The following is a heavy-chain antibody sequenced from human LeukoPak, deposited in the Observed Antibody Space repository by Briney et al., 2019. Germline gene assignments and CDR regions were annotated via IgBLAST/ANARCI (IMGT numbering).Heavy chain of an antibody. Sequence: SETLSLTCAVHGGSFSGYYWSWIRQPPGKGLEWIGEINHSGSTNYNPSLKSRVTISVDTSKNQFSLKLSSVTAADTAVYYCARVTMVRGVPGDYWGQGTLVTVSS. J-gene: IGHJ4*02. D-gene: IGHD3-10*01. V-gene: IGHV4-34*01. CDR3: ARVTMVRGVPGDY. CDR2: INHSGST. CDR1: GGSFSGYY.